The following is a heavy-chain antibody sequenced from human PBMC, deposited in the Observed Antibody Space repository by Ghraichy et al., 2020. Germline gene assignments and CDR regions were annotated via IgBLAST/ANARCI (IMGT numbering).Heavy chain of an antibody. V-gene: IGHV3-23*01. D-gene: IGHD2-8*01. CDR1: GFAFSSHG. Sequence: SLRLSCAASGFAFSSHGMSWVRQASGKGLEWVSGMSAHGGSTYYADSVKGRFIISRDNSESTLYLQMNSLRAEDTAVYHCVKDETVMVISPEHWGPGTLVTVSS. J-gene: IGHJ1*01. CDR2: MSAHGGST. CDR3: VKDETVMVISPEH.